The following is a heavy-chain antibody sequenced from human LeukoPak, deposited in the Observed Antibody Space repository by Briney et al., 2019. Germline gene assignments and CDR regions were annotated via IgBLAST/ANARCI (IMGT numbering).Heavy chain of an antibody. J-gene: IGHJ4*02. CDR2: IHTSGNT. CDR1: GGSISTHY. D-gene: IGHD6-6*01. Sequence: SETLSLTCTVSGGSISTHYWSWIRQPAGKGLEWIGRIHTSGNTDYNPSLKSRVTMSVDTSKNQFSLKLSSVTAADTAVYYCAREGSMTARPFVSIDYWGQGTLVTISS. V-gene: IGHV4-4*07. CDR3: AREGSMTARPFVSIDY.